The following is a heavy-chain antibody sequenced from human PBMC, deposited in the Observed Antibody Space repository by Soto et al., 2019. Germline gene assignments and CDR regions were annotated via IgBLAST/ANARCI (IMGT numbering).Heavy chain of an antibody. Sequence: SETLSLTCTVSGGSISSYYWSWIRQPPGKGLEWIGYIYYSGSTNYNPSLKSRVTMSVDTSKNQFSLKLSSVTAADTAVYYCARAEPGGYSEGHYYYGMDVWGQGTTVTVSS. D-gene: IGHD5-12*01. V-gene: IGHV4-59*01. J-gene: IGHJ6*02. CDR1: GGSISSYY. CDR3: ARAEPGGYSEGHYYYGMDV. CDR2: IYYSGST.